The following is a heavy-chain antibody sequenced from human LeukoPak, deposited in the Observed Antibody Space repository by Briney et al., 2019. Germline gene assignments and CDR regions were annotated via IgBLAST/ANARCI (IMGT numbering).Heavy chain of an antibody. V-gene: IGHV3-23*01. CDR2: ISGSGGST. CDR1: GFTFSSYA. Sequence: GGSLRLSCAASGFTFSSYAMSWVRQAPGKGLEWVSAISGSGGSTYYADSVKGRFTISRDNSKNTLYLQMNSLRAEDTAVYYCAKVPITMVRGVIQKDYGMDVWGQGTTVTVSS. CDR3: AKVPITMVRGVIQKDYGMDV. D-gene: IGHD3-10*01. J-gene: IGHJ6*02.